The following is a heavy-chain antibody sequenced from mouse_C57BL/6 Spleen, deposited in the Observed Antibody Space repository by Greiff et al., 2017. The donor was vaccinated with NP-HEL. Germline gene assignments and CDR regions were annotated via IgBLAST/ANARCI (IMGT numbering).Heavy chain of an antibody. CDR2: IYPGDGDT. CDR3: ARSHYYGSPYFDY. CDR1: GYAFSSSW. V-gene: IGHV1-82*01. Sequence: QVQLQQSGPELVKPGASVKISCKASGYAFSSSWMNWVKQRPGKGLEWIGRIYPGDGDTNYNGKFQGKATLTADKSSSTAYMQLSSLTSEDSAVYFCARSHYYGSPYFDYWGQGTTLTVSS. J-gene: IGHJ2*01. D-gene: IGHD1-1*01.